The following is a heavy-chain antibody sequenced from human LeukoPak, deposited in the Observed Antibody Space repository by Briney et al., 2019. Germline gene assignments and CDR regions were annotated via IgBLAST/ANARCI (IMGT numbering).Heavy chain of an antibody. CDR3: VRDGYTGSYYDY. Sequence: GGSLRLSCVVSGFTFTEYLMSWVRQAPGKGLEWLANIKTDGSGKYYVDSVKGRFTISRDNAKTSLYLQMNSLRAEDTAVYYCVRDGYTGSYYDYWGQGTLVTVSS. CDR2: IKTDGSGK. D-gene: IGHD1-26*01. J-gene: IGHJ4*02. CDR1: GFTFTEYL. V-gene: IGHV3-7*01.